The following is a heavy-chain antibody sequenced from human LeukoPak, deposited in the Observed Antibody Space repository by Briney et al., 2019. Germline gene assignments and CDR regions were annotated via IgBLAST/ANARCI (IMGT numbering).Heavy chain of an antibody. J-gene: IGHJ6*02. V-gene: IGHV3-30*18. D-gene: IGHD7-27*01. CDR2: ISYDGSNK. Sequence: GGSLRLSCAATGFTVSSNYMTWVRQAPGKGLEWVAVISYDGSNKYYADSVKGRFTISRDNSKNTLYLQMNSLRAEDTAVYYCAKDPRTNWGSNYYYGMDVWGQGTTVTVSS. CDR1: GFTVSSNY. CDR3: AKDPRTNWGSNYYYGMDV.